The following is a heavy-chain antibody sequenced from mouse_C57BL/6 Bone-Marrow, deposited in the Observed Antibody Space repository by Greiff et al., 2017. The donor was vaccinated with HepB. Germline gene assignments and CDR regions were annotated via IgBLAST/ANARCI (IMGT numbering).Heavy chain of an antibody. V-gene: IGHV1-63*01. J-gene: IGHJ3*01. CDR3: ARYDYDAWFAY. D-gene: IGHD2-4*01. Sequence: VKLMESGAELVRPGTSVKMSCKASGYTFTNYWIGWAKQRPGHGLEWIGDIYPGGGYTNYNEKFKGKATLTADKSSSTAYMQFSSLTSEDSAIYYCARYDYDAWFAYWGQGTLVTVSA. CDR2: IYPGGGYT. CDR1: GYTFTNYW.